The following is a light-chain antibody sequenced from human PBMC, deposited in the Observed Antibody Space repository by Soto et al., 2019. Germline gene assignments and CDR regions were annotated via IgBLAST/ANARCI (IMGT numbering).Light chain of an antibody. CDR2: EVN. J-gene: IGLJ1*01. Sequence: QSVLTQPPSASGSPGLSVAISFTGTSSDVGGYNYVSWYQQHPGKAPKLMIYEVNKRPSGVPDRFSGSKSGNTASLTVSGLQAEDEADYYCSSYAGSSNVFGTGTKVTVL. V-gene: IGLV2-8*01. CDR1: SSDVGGYNY. CDR3: SSYAGSSNV.